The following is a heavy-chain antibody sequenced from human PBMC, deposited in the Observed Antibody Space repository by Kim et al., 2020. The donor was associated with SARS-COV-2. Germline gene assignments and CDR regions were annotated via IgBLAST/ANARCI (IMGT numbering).Heavy chain of an antibody. J-gene: IGHJ4*02. D-gene: IGHD3-16*02. CDR3: ARGRDDYIWGSYRLFDY. CDR1: GGSISSSSYY. V-gene: IGHV4-39*01. Sequence: SETLSHTCTVSGGSISSSSYYWGWIRQPPGKGLEWIGSIYYSGSTYYNPSLKSRVTISVDTSKNQFSLKLSSVTAADTAVYYCARGRDDYIWGSYRLFDYWGQGTLVTVSS. CDR2: IYYSGST.